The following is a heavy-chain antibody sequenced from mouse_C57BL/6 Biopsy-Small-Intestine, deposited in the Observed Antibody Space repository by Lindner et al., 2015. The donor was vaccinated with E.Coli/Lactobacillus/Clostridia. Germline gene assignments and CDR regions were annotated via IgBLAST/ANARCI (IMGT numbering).Heavy chain of an antibody. CDR3: ASARGDGSFAY. CDR1: GFSLSSFG. D-gene: IGHD2-3*01. J-gene: IGHJ3*01. CDR2: IWTIGRT. V-gene: IGHV2-6*01. Sequence: VQLQESGPGLVXPSQSLSITCTVSGFSLSSFGVDWVRQSPGKGLEWLGVIWTIGRTNYNSALKSRLSISKDNSKSQVFLKMDSLQTDDTATYYCASARGDGSFAYWGQGTLVTVSA.